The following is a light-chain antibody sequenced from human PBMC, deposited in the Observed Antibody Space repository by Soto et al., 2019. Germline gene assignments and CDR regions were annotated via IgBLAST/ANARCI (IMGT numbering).Light chain of an antibody. CDR3: QQSYITPPWT. Sequence: DLQMTQSPSSLSASVGDRVTITCRASQSISSYLNWYQQKPGKAPKLLIYAASSLQSGVPSRFSGSGSGTDFTLTISSLQPEDFATYYCQQSYITPPWTFGQGTKVEIK. J-gene: IGKJ1*01. CDR2: AAS. CDR1: QSISSY. V-gene: IGKV1-39*01.